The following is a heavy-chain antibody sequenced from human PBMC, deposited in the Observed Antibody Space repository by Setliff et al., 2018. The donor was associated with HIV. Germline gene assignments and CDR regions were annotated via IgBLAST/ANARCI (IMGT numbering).Heavy chain of an antibody. CDR3: ARAKDTVTARYFDY. CDR2: ISSSGSTI. V-gene: IGHV3-11*01. CDR1: GFTFSDDY. Sequence: PGGSLRLSCAASGFTFSDDYMSWIRQAPGKGLEWVSYISSSGSTIYYADSVKGRFTISRDNAKNSLYLQMNSLRAEDTAVYYCARAKDTVTARYFDYWGQGTLVTVSS. J-gene: IGHJ4*02. D-gene: IGHD4-17*01.